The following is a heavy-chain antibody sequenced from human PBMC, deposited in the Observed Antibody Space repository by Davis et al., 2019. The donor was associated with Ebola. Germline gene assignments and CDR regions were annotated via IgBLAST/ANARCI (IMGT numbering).Heavy chain of an antibody. D-gene: IGHD1/OR15-1a*01. J-gene: IGHJ4*01. Sequence: GESLKISCAASGFTFSSDWMSWVRQAPGKGLEGVANIKPDGGDKQYVDSMEGRFTISRDNAKNLLSLQMNSLRVEDTAVYYCARPDRSIRTTPGYWGQGTLVTVSS. V-gene: IGHV3-7*01. CDR2: IKPDGGDK. CDR3: ARPDRSIRTTPGY. CDR1: GFTFSSDW.